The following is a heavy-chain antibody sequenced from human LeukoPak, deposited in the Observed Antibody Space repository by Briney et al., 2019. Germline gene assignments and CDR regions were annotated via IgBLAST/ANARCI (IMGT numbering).Heavy chain of an antibody. D-gene: IGHD4-23*01. CDR1: GCSMSRGSYY. V-gene: IGHV4-61*02. CDR3: ATRRARVVSGYYHGYRHV. J-gene: IGHJ6*03. Sequence: SETLSLTRTVAGCSMSRGSYYSSWIRQPAGKRLEWIGRIYTSGSTSYNPSLKSRVAISVDTSKNQFSLKLSSVTAADTAVYYCATRRARVVSGYYHGYRHVWRKGTTVSVSS. CDR2: IYTSGST.